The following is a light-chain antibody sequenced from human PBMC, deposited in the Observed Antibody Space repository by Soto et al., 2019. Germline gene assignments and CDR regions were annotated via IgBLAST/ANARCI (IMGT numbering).Light chain of an antibody. CDR3: QSYDSNNHGV. CDR2: EDY. V-gene: IGLV6-57*04. CDR1: TGSIANNY. Sequence: NFMLTQPHSVSESPGKTVTISCTRSTGSIANNYVQWYQQRPGSAPTTVIYEDYQRPSGVPDRFSGSVDRSSNSASLTISGLRTEDEADYYCQSYDSNNHGVFGGGTKVTVL. J-gene: IGLJ3*02.